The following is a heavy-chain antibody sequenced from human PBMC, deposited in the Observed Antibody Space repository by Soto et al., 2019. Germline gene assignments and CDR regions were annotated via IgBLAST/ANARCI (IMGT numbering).Heavy chain of an antibody. V-gene: IGHV3-15*01. CDR3: TTTRPGTNVLEN. CDR2: IRSKTDGGTT. CDR1: GITFSNAW. J-gene: IGHJ3*02. D-gene: IGHD2-8*01. Sequence: EVQLVESGGGLVEPGGSLRLSCAASGITFSNAWMNWVRKAPGKGLEYIGRIRSKTDGGTTEYAAPVEGRFTVSRDDSKNTLYLQMSGLKTEDTAVYYCTTTRPGTNVLENWGQGTLVSVSS.